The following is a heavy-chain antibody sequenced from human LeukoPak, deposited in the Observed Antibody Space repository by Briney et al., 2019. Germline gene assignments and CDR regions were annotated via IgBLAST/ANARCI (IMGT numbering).Heavy chain of an antibody. Sequence: GGSLRLSCVASGFAFSRSWMSWVRQAPGKGLEWVGNIQPDGSEQYPVDSVKGRFTISRDNSRNSLFLQMSSLRVEDTAVYYCASQSFARFDPWGQGTLVTVSS. CDR1: GFAFSRSW. CDR3: ASQSFARFDP. CDR2: IQPDGSEQ. V-gene: IGHV3-7*01. J-gene: IGHJ5*02. D-gene: IGHD3-16*01.